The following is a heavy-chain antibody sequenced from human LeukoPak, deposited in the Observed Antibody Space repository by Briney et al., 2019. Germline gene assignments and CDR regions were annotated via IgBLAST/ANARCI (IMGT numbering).Heavy chain of an antibody. CDR2: ISSSSSYI. J-gene: IGHJ4*02. CDR3: AKGQNSHFDY. V-gene: IGHV3-21*01. CDR1: GFTFSIYN. Sequence: GGSLRLSCAASGFTFSIYNMNWVRQAPGKGLEWVSSISSSSSYIYYADSVKGRFTISRDNAKNSLYLQMNSLRAEDTAVYYCAKGQNSHFDYWGQGTLVTVSS. D-gene: IGHD2/OR15-2a*01.